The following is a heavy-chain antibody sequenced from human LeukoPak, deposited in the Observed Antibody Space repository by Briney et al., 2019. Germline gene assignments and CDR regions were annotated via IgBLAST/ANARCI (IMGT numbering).Heavy chain of an antibody. CDR2: ISAYNGNT. J-gene: IGHJ4*02. CDR3: ARRGYCSSTSCYSYVDY. Sequence: ASVKVSCKTSGYTFTSYDINWVRQATGQGLEWMGWISAYNGNTNYAQKLQGRVTMTTDTSTSTAYMELRSLRSDDTAVYYCARRGYCSSTSCYSYVDYWGQGTLVTVSS. D-gene: IGHD2-2*02. CDR1: GYTFTSYD. V-gene: IGHV1-18*01.